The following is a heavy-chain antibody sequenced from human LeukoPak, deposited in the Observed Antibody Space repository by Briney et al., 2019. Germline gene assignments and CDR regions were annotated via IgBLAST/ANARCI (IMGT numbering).Heavy chain of an antibody. D-gene: IGHD5-24*01. CDR1: GFTFSSYN. J-gene: IGHJ2*01. Sequence: GGSLRLSCVVSGFTFSSYNMNWVRQAPGKGLEWVSSMSTSNNYIYYADSVTGRFTISRDNAKNSLSLQMNSLRAEDTAVYYCAREGRDGYNFYWYFDLWGRGTLVTVSS. V-gene: IGHV3-21*01. CDR3: AREGRDGYNFYWYFDL. CDR2: MSTSNNYI.